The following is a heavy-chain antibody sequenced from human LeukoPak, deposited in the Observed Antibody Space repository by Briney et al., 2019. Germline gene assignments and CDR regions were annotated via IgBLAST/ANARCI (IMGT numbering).Heavy chain of an antibody. CDR1: GFTFDDYA. CDR2: ISWDGGST. CDR3: AKSKSSSSGSNYMDV. V-gene: IGHV3-43D*03. J-gene: IGHJ6*03. Sequence: PGGSLRLSCAAFGFTFDDYAMHWVRQAPGKGLKWVSVISWDGGSTYYADSVKGRFTISRDNSKNSLYLQMNSLRAEDTALYYCAKSKSSSSGSNYMDVWGKGTTVTVSS. D-gene: IGHD6-6*01.